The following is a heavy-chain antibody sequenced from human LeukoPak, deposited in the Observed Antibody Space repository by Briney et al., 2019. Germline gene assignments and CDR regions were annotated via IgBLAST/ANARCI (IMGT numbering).Heavy chain of an antibody. J-gene: IGHJ4*02. V-gene: IGHV3-53*01. CDR2: IYSSGGT. CDR3: VRVSSGWSYYVDY. D-gene: IGHD6-19*01. CDR1: GFTVSANS. Sequence: GGSLRLSCAASGFTVSANSMIWVRQAPGKGLECISIIYSSGGTYYTDSVKGRFTISRDNSKNTLYLQMNSLRAEDTAAYYCVRVSSGWSYYVDYWGQGTLVTVSS.